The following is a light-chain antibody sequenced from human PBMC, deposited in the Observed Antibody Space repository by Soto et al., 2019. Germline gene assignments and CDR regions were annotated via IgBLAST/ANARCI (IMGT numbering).Light chain of an antibody. CDR3: SSYTISSTVV. CDR2: HVS. J-gene: IGLJ2*01. V-gene: IGLV2-14*03. Sequence: QSALTQPASVSGSPGQSITISCTGTSSDVGAYNYVSWYRQHPGKVPKLLIYHVSNRPSGLSNRFSGSKSGNTASLTISGLQAEDEADYYCSSYTISSTVVFGGGTKLTVL. CDR1: SSDVGAYNY.